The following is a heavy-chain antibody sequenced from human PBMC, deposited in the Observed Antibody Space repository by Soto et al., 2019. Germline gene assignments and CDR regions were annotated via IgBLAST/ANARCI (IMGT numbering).Heavy chain of an antibody. CDR2: IRSKAYGVTT. CDR1: GFTFGDYA. CDR3: TRDSLSYYYDSSGQGPFDI. D-gene: IGHD3-22*01. J-gene: IGHJ3*02. V-gene: IGHV3-49*04. Sequence: PGGSLRLSCTASGFTFGDYAMSWVRQAPGKGLEWVGFIRSKAYGVTTEYAASVKCRFTISRDDSKSIAYLQMNSLKTEDTAVYYCTRDSLSYYYDSSGQGPFDIWGQGTMVTVSS.